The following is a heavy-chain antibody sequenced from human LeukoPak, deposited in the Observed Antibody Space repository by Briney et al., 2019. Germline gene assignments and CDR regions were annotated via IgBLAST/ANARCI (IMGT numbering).Heavy chain of an antibody. CDR2: VIPIFGTA. D-gene: IGHD3-16*01. CDR1: GDSFSSYA. Sequence: SVKVSCKASGDSFSSYAITWVRQAPGQGLEWLGRVIPIFGTANYPQKFQGRVTITADIFSSTVYIEMTNLTSDDTAAYFCAKQGAVRQDYYMDVWGNGTTVSVS. J-gene: IGHJ6*03. CDR3: AKQGAVRQDYYMDV. V-gene: IGHV1-69*06.